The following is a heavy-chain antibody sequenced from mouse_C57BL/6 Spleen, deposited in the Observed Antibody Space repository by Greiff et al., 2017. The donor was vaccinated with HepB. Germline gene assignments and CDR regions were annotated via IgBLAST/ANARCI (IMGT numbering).Heavy chain of an antibody. CDR3: ARDGGNYWYFDV. CDR1: GYTFTSYG. D-gene: IGHD1-1*02. Sequence: LVESGAELARPGASVKLSCKASGYTFTSYGISWVKQRTGQGLEWIGEIYPRSGNTYYNEKFKGKATLTADKSSSTAYMELRSLTSEDSAVYFCARDGGNYWYFDVWGTGTTVTVSS. J-gene: IGHJ1*03. CDR2: IYPRSGNT. V-gene: IGHV1-81*01.